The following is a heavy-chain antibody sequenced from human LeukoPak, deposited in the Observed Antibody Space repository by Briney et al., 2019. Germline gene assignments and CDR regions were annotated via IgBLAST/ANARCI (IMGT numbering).Heavy chain of an antibody. J-gene: IGHJ5*02. CDR2: MNHKTGNT. CDR3: ARGPALHKNWVGGRWFDP. Sequence: ASVKDSCKASGYTIINYDINWVRQATGQGLEWMGWMNHKTGNTGYAQKFQGRVTMNRDTSESTAYMELSSLRSEDTAMYYCARGPALHKNWVGGRWFDPWGRGTLVTVPS. D-gene: IGHD3-16*01. V-gene: IGHV1-8*01. CDR1: GYTIINYD.